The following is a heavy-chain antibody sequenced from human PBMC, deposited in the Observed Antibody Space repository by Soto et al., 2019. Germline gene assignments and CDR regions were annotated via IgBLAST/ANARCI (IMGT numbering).Heavy chain of an antibody. Sequence: GASVKVSCKASGGTFSSYAISWVRQAPGQGLEWMGGIIPIFGTANYAQKFQGRVTITADESTSTAYMELSSLRSEDTAVYYCASLVGSDYYYGMDVWGQGTTVTVSS. J-gene: IGHJ6*02. CDR3: ASLVGSDYYYGMDV. D-gene: IGHD3-10*01. CDR2: IIPIFGTA. V-gene: IGHV1-69*13. CDR1: GGTFSSYA.